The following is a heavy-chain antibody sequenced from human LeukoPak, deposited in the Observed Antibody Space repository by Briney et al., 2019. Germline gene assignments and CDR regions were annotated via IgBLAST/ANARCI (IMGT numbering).Heavy chain of an antibody. CDR2: IYDTGNT. CDR3: ARARVRSYSYDSDGSYTSDWIFDL. Sequence: SETLSLTCIVSGGSITSYYWGWIRQPPGNGLDWTGYIYDTGNTNYNPSLGSRVTISVGTSKGQFSLRLSSVTAADTAVYYCARARVRSYSYDSDGSYTSDWIFDLWGRGTLVTASS. CDR1: GGSITSYY. V-gene: IGHV4-59*01. D-gene: IGHD3-22*01. J-gene: IGHJ2*01.